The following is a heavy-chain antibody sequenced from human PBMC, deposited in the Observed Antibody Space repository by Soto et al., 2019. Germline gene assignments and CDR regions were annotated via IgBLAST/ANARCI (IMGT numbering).Heavy chain of an antibody. CDR3: ATIAVPPAFDI. V-gene: IGHV3-30*03. D-gene: IGHD6-19*01. CDR1: GFIFSSYG. CDR2: MSFDGSIK. J-gene: IGHJ3*02. Sequence: QVQLVESGGGVVQPGRSLRLSCAASGFIFSSYGMNWVRQAPGKGLEWVAVMSFDGSIKYYADSVKGRFTISRDNSKNTLYLQMNSLRAEDTAVHYCATIAVPPAFDIWGQGTMVTVSS.